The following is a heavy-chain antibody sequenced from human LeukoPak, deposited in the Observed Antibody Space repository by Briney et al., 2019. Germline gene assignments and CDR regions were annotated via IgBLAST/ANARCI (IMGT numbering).Heavy chain of an antibody. Sequence: SETLSLTCTVSGYSISSGYYWGWIRLPPGKGLEWIGSIYHSGSTYYNPSLKSRVTISVDTSKNQFSLKLSSVTAADTAVYYCARVRAVDIVVVTRYYFDYWGQGTLVTVSS. CDR3: ARVRAVDIVVVTRYYFDY. D-gene: IGHD2-15*01. CDR2: IYHSGST. J-gene: IGHJ4*02. V-gene: IGHV4-38-2*02. CDR1: GYSISSGYY.